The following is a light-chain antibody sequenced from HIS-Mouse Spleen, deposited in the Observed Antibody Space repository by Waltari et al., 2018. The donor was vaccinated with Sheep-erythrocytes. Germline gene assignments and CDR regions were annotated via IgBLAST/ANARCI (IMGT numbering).Light chain of an antibody. CDR1: SSDVGSYNL. V-gene: IGLV2-23*01. CDR3: CSYAGSSTRWV. Sequence: QSALTQPPSLSGSPGQSITIPSTETSSDVGSYNLLPWYQQHPGKAPKLTIYEGSKRPSGVSNRFSGSKSGNTASLTISGLQAEDEADYYCCSYAGSSTRWVFGGGTKLTVL. CDR2: EGS. J-gene: IGLJ3*02.